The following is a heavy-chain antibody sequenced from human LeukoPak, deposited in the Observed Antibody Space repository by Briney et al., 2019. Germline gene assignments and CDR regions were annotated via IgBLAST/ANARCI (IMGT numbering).Heavy chain of an antibody. Sequence: SVKVSCKASGGTFSSYAISWVRQAPGQGLEWMGGIIPIFGTANYAQKSQGRVTVTRDTSTSTVYMELSSLRSEDTALYYCARAYSNTGGFDIWGQGTMVTVSS. J-gene: IGHJ3*02. CDR1: GGTFSSYA. D-gene: IGHD4-11*01. V-gene: IGHV1-69*05. CDR3: ARAYSNTGGFDI. CDR2: IIPIFGTA.